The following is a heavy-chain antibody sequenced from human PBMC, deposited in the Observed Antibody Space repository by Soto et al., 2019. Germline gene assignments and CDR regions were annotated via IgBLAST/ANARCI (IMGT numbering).Heavy chain of an antibody. CDR3: ASWREREHAFDV. V-gene: IGHV3-53*01. CDR1: GLTVSGTKY. Sequence: DVQLVESGGGLFQPGESLRLSCVAFGLTVSGTKYVAWVRQAPWKGLEWVSALYDVFGSFYADSVKGRFTTSSDRSRSTVYLQMNDLRPDDTAVYYCASWREREHAFDVWGQGTAVIVSP. CDR2: LYDVFGS. D-gene: IGHD1-1*01. J-gene: IGHJ3*01.